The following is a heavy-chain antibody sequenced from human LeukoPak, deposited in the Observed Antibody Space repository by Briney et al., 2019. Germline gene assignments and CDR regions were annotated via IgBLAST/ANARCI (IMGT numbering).Heavy chain of an antibody. CDR2: IHYSGRT. CDR1: GGSIRNYY. Sequence: SETLSLTCTVSGGSIRNYYWSWIRQPPGKGLEWIGYIHYSGRTNYSPSLKRRVTMSVDTSKNQFSLRLSSVTAADTAFYYCARLSNPYGGFHLDFWGQGTLVTVYS. V-gene: IGHV4-59*08. J-gene: IGHJ4*02. CDR3: ARLSNPYGGFHLDF. D-gene: IGHD3-16*01.